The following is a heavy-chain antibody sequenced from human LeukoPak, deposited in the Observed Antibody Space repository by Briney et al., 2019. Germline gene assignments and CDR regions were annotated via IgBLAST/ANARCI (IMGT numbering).Heavy chain of an antibody. CDR1: GFTSSDYY. CDR3: ARDSSGWSVDY. V-gene: IGHV3-11*05. J-gene: IGHJ4*02. Sequence: PGGSLRLSCAASGFTSSDYYMSWIRQAPGKGLEWVSFISSTSSYIKDADSVKGRFTISRDNAKKSLYLQMNSLRAEDTAVYYCARDSSGWSVDYWGQGTLVTVSS. D-gene: IGHD6-19*01. CDR2: ISSTSSYI.